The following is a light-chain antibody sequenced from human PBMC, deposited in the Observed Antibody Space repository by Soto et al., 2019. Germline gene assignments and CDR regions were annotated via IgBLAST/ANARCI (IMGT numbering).Light chain of an antibody. CDR1: QSVSNN. J-gene: IGKJ5*01. Sequence: EIVMTQSPATLSVSPGERATLSCRASQSVSNNLAWYQQKPGQAPRLLIYDASTRATDVPARFSGSESGTDFTLTISSLQSEDFAVYYCQQYNDWSPITFGQGTRLEMK. CDR2: DAS. V-gene: IGKV3-15*01. CDR3: QQYNDWSPIT.